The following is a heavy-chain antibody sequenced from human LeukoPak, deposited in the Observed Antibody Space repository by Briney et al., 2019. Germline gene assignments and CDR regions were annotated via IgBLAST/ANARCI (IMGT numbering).Heavy chain of an antibody. CDR2: TSTSGST. CDR3: ARRHYDSSGFYYYFDY. J-gene: IGHJ4*02. Sequence: SETLSLTRTVSGGSISDDYWSWIRQPPGKGLEWIGYTSTSGSTFYNPSLTSRVTISVDTSNNYFSLRLSSVTAADTAVYYCARRHYDSSGFYYYFDYWGQGTLVTVSS. D-gene: IGHD3-22*01. CDR1: GGSISDDY. V-gene: IGHV4-4*09.